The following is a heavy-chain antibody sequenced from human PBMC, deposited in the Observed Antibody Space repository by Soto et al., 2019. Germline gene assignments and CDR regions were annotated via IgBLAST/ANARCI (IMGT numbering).Heavy chain of an antibody. CDR2: INPSGGST. CDR1: GYTFTSYY. Sequence: SVKVSCKASGYTFTSYYMHWVRQAPGQGLEWMGIINPSGGSTSYAQKFQGRVTMTRDTSTSTVYMELSSLRSEDTAVYYCARDCRNFDWLSQPHWFDPWGQGTLVTVSS. D-gene: IGHD3-9*01. J-gene: IGHJ5*02. V-gene: IGHV1-46*01. CDR3: ARDCRNFDWLSQPHWFDP.